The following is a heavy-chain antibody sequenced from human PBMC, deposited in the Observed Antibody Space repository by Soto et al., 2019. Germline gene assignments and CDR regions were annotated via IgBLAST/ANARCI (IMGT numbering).Heavy chain of an antibody. D-gene: IGHD3-3*01. J-gene: IGHJ4*02. CDR3: AMDFGSDLSPHGDVSDS. Sequence: ASVKVSCKASGYIFTSYGISWVRQAPGQGLEWMGWISAYNGNTKYAQNLQGRVTLTTDTSTYTAYMELRSLQSDDTAVYYCAMDFGSDLSPHGDVSDSWGQGALVTVYS. CDR1: GYIFTSYG. V-gene: IGHV1-18*01. CDR2: ISAYNGNT.